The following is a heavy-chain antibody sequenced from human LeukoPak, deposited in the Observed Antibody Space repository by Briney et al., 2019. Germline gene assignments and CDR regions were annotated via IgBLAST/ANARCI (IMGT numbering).Heavy chain of an antibody. Sequence: GGSLRLSCAASGSTFSSYGMHWVRQAPGKGLEWVAVISYDEWYADSVKGRFTTSRDNSQNTLSLQMNSLRVEDTGVYHCAKDRGDGYNWENYSGFDSWGQGTLVTVSS. D-gene: IGHD5-24*01. J-gene: IGHJ4*02. CDR1: GSTFSSYG. CDR3: AKDRGDGYNWENYSGFDS. V-gene: IGHV3-30*18. CDR2: ISYDE.